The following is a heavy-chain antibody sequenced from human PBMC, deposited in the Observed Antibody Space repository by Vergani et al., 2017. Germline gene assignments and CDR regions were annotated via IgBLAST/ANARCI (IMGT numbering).Heavy chain of an antibody. V-gene: IGHV4-59*12. CDR2: IYYSGST. Sequence: QVQLQESGPGLVKPSETLSLTCTVSGGSISSYYWSWIRQPPGKGLEWIGYIYYSGSTNYNPSLKSRVTISVDTSKNQFSMQLNSVTPEDTAIYYCVRGFFFLGMDVWGQGTAVTVSS. D-gene: IGHD6-25*01. CDR3: VRGFFFLGMDV. J-gene: IGHJ6*02. CDR1: GGSISSYY.